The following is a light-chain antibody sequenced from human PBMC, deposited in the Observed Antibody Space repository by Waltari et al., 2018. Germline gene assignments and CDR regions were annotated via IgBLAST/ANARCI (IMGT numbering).Light chain of an antibody. V-gene: IGLV2-14*03. J-gene: IGLJ1*01. CDR2: NVS. CDR1: YRDFGAFNS. Sequence: SALTQPASVSGSPGQSFTISCTGTYRDFGAFNSVSWYQQHPGKSPKRILYNVSPRPSGVSNRFSGSKSGNTASLTISGLQAEDGADYYCCAYTTSGTYVFGTETRVTVL. CDR3: CAYTTSGTYV.